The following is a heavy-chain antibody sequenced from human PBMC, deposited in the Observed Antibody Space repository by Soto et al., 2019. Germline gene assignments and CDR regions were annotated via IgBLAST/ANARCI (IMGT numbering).Heavy chain of an antibody. CDR1: GGSFSGYY. V-gene: IGHV4-34*01. J-gene: IGHJ6*02. CDR3: ARVNSSRDKYHYYYSGMDV. CDR2: INHIGST. Sequence: SATLSLTCAVSGGSFSGYYWSWLRQPPGKGLEGVGQINHIGSTNNIPSLKSRFTRSVHTSKNQFSLKLTSVTAADTSVYYGARVNSSRDKYHYYYSGMDVWGQGTTVTVSS. D-gene: IGHD6-13*01.